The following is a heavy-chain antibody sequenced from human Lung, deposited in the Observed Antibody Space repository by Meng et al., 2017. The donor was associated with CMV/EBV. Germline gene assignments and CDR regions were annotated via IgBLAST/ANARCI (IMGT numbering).Heavy chain of an antibody. CDR1: GYTFTNYY. Sequence: QVQLVQSGAEVKKPGASVKVSSKASGYTFTNYYMHWVRQAPGQGLEWMGIINPSGGSTSYAQKFQGRVTMTRDTSTSTVYMELSSLRSEDTAVYYCAREADGATFDYWGQGTLVTVSS. CDR2: INPSGGST. V-gene: IGHV1-46*01. CDR3: AREADGATFDY. D-gene: IGHD1-26*01. J-gene: IGHJ4*02.